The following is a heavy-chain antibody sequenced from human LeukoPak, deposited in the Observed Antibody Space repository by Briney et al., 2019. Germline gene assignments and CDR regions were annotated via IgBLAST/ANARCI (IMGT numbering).Heavy chain of an antibody. Sequence: ASVKVSCKASGYTFTSYYMHWVRQAPGKGLEWMGGFDPEDGETIYAQKFQGRVTMTEDTSTDTAYMELSSLRSEDTAVYYCATDVLRYFDWLLDYWGQGTLVTVSS. V-gene: IGHV1-24*01. CDR1: GYTFTSYY. CDR2: FDPEDGET. CDR3: ATDVLRYFDWLLDY. J-gene: IGHJ4*02. D-gene: IGHD3-9*01.